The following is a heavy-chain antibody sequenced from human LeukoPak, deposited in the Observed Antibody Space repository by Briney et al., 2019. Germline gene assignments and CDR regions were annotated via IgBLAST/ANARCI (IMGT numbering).Heavy chain of an antibody. D-gene: IGHD2-2*01. CDR1: GFTFSSYW. J-gene: IGHJ6*02. V-gene: IGHV3-74*01. CDR2: INSDGSST. Sequence: GGSLRLSSAASGFTFSSYWMHWVRQAPGKGLVWVSRINSDGSSTSYADSVKGRFTISRDNAKNTLYLQMNSLRAEDTAVYYCATGRYCSSTSCPGAHYYYYGMDVWGQGTTVTVSS. CDR3: ATGRYCSSTSCPGAHYYYYGMDV.